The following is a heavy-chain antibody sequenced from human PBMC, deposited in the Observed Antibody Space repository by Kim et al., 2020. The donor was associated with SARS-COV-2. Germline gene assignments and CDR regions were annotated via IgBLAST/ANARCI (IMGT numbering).Heavy chain of an antibody. CDR3: ARPVRDDYAFDI. J-gene: IGHJ3*02. D-gene: IGHD3-16*01. V-gene: IGHV5-51*01. Sequence: RYSPSFQGQGTISADKSISTAYLQWSSLKASDTAMYYCARPVRDDYAFDIWGQGTMVTVSS.